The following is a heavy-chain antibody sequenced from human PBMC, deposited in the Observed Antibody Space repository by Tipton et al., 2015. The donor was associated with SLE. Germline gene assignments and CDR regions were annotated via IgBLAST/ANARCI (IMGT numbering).Heavy chain of an antibody. CDR1: GGSISSYY. CDR2: IHYSGTT. D-gene: IGHD1-26*01. Sequence: TLSLTCTVSGGSISSYYWSWIRQPAGKGLEWIGYIHYSGTTHGNPSLKSRVTMSVDMSKNQFSLRLTSVTAADTAVYYCARTLGAIAHTVYDAFDIWGQGKMVTVSS. CDR3: ARTLGAIAHTVYDAFDI. V-gene: IGHV4-59*01. J-gene: IGHJ3*02.